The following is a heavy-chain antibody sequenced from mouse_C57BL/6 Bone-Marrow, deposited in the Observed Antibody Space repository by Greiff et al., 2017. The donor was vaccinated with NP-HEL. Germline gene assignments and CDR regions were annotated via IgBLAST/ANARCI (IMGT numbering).Heavy chain of an antibody. D-gene: IGHD3-2*01. J-gene: IGHJ1*03. CDR3: ARRHGWYFDV. Sequence: VKLMESGPELVKPGASVKISCKASGYAFSSSWMNWVKQRPGKGLEWIGRIYPGDGDTNYNGKFKGKATLTADKSSSTAYMQLSSLTSEDSAVYFCARRHGWYFDVWGTGTTVTVSS. CDR1: GYAFSSSW. V-gene: IGHV1-82*01. CDR2: IYPGDGDT.